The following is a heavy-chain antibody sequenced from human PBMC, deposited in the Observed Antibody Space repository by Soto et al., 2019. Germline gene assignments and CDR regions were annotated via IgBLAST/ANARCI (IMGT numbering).Heavy chain of an antibody. D-gene: IGHD3-10*01. J-gene: IGHJ5*02. V-gene: IGHV1-69*02. CDR3: ASGSIIVRGAPSWFDP. Sequence: QVQLVQSGAEVKKPGSSVKVSCKASGGTFSRYTINWVRQAPGQGLEWMGRIIPIAAIANYTQKFQGRVTITVDKSSTTAHIELSSLRSDDTAVYYCASGSIIVRGAPSWFDPWGQGTLVTVSS. CDR2: IIPIAAIA. CDR1: GGTFSRYT.